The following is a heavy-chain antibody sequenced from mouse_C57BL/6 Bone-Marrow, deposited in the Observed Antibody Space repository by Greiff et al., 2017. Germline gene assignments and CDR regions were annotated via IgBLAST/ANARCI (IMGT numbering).Heavy chain of an antibody. CDR1: GYTFTSYW. V-gene: IGHV1-69*01. CDR2: IDPSDSYT. CDR3: ARGYS. J-gene: IGHJ2*01. Sequence: VQLQQPGAELVMPGASVKLSCKASGYTFTSYWMHWVKQRPGQGLEWIGEIDPSDSYTTYNQKFKGKSTLTVDKSSSTAYMQLSSLTSEDSAVYYCARGYSWGQGTTLTVSS.